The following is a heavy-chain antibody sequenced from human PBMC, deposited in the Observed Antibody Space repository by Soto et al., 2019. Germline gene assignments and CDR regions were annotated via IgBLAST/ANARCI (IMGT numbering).Heavy chain of an antibody. J-gene: IGHJ6*03. CDR2: INSDGGTT. D-gene: IGHD5-12*01. CDR1: GFTFSNYW. CDR3: ARGARGYYYMDV. V-gene: IGHV3-74*01. Sequence: EVQLVESGGGLVQHGGSLRLSCAASGFTFSNYWIHWVRQAPGKGLVWLSCINSDGGTTNYADSVKGRFTISRDNAKNTLSLQMNSLGADDTAVYYCARGARGYYYMDVWGKGTTVTVSS.